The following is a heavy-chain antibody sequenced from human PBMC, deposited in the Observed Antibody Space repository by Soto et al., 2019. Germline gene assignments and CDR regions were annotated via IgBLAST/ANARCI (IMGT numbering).Heavy chain of an antibody. CDR3: TRYLPDY. CDR2: IRSKANSYAT. Sequence: EGALRLSCAASGGTFSGSATHWFRQASGKGLEWVGRIRSKANSYATAYAASVKGRFTISRDDSKNTAYLQMNSLKTEDTAVYYCTRYLPDYWGQGTLVTVSA. J-gene: IGHJ4*02. V-gene: IGHV3-73*01. D-gene: IGHD3-9*01. CDR1: GGTFSGSA.